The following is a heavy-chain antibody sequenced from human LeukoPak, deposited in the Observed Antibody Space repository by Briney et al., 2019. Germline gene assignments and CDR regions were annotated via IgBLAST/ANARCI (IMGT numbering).Heavy chain of an antibody. CDR1: GYTFSSYG. Sequence: GVSVKVCCKAPGYTFSSYGINWVRLAPGRGPEWMASINPQKRDTHYAQNFQGRVTVTAGTSTNTAYMELRSLRSDDTAIYYCARRKYGADYNGMEVWGQGTTVTVSS. D-gene: IGHD4/OR15-4a*01. V-gene: IGHV1-18*01. CDR2: INPQKRDT. J-gene: IGHJ6*02. CDR3: ARRKYGADYNGMEV.